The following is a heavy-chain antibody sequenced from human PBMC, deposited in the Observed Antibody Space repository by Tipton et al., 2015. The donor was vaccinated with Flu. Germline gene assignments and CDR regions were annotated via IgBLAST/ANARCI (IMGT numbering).Heavy chain of an antibody. CDR2: IHRTGNS. Sequence: TLSLTCSVSGDAVASDYYWGWIRQSPGKGLEWIGNIHRTGNSYYNPSLKSRVTMSVDRSTNQFSLRLTSVTAADTAVYFCASSPWAWNYPVRFFDYWGQGTLVTVSS. CDR1: GDAVASDYY. CDR3: ASSPWAWNYPVRFFDY. D-gene: IGHD1-7*01. J-gene: IGHJ4*02. V-gene: IGHV4-38-2*01.